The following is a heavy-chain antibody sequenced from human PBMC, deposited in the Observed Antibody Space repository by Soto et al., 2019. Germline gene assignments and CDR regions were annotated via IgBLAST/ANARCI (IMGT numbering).Heavy chain of an antibody. CDR1: GFTFSSYA. V-gene: IGHV3-23*01. Sequence: EVQLLESGGGLVQPGGSLRLSCAASGFTFSSYAMSWVRQAPGKGLEWVSAISGSGGSTYYADSVKGRFTISRDNSKNTLYLQMNSLRAEDTAVYYCAKWGSTRLYSSSWSDYWGQGTLVTVSS. CDR3: AKWGSTRLYSSSWSDY. J-gene: IGHJ4*02. D-gene: IGHD6-13*01. CDR2: ISGSGGST.